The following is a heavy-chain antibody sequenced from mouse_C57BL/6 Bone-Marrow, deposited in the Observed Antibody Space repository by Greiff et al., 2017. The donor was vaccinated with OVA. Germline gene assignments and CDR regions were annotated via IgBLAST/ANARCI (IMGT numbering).Heavy chain of an antibody. V-gene: IGHV1-74*01. J-gene: IGHJ1*03. Sequence: VKQRPGQGLEWIGRIHPSDSDTNYNQKFKGKATLTVDKSSSTAYMQLSSLTSEDSAVYYCAQKWYFDVWGTGTTVTVSS. CDR2: IHPSDSDT. CDR3: AQKWYFDV.